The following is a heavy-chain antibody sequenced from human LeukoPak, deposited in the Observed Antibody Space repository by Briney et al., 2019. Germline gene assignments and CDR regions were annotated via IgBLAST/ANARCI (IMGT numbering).Heavy chain of an antibody. D-gene: IGHD1-1*01. Sequence: ASVKVSCKASGYTFTSYDIHWVRQATGQGLEWMGWMNPNSGNTGYAQKFQGRVTINRNTSISTGYMELSSLRSEDTAVYYCARKTRGNGYRWKTGGFSFYYYYYMDVWGKGTTVTVSS. J-gene: IGHJ6*03. CDR3: ARKTRGNGYRWKTGGFSFYYYYYMDV. CDR1: GYTFTSYD. V-gene: IGHV1-8*03. CDR2: MNPNSGNT.